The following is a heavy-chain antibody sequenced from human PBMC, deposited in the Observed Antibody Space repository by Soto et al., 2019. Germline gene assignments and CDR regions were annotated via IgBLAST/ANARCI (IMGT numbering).Heavy chain of an antibody. CDR1: GYTFTSYG. Sequence: ASVKVSCKASGYTFTSYGISWVRQAPGQGLEWMGWISAYNGNTNYAQKLQGRVTMTTDTSTSTAYMELRSLRSDDTAVYYCARSGKWELRAPHNWFDLWGQGTRVTVSS. V-gene: IGHV1-18*01. CDR3: ARSGKWELRAPHNWFDL. J-gene: IGHJ5*02. CDR2: ISAYNGNT. D-gene: IGHD1-26*01.